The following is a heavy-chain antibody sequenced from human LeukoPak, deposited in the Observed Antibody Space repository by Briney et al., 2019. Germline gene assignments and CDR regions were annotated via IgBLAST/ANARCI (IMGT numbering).Heavy chain of an antibody. D-gene: IGHD1-26*01. Sequence: PGGSLRLSCAASGFTFTSDVMSWVRQAPGKGLEWVSSINNGDGDTHYADSVKGRSTISRDNSKNTVYLQMNSLRVEDTAIYYCAKRSGDFWGQGTLVTVSS. CDR3: AKRSGDF. CDR1: GFTFTSDV. J-gene: IGHJ4*02. V-gene: IGHV3-23*01. CDR2: INNGDGDT.